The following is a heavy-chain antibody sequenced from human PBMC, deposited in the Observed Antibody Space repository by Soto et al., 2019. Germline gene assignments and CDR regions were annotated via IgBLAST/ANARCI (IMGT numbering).Heavy chain of an antibody. Sequence: GGSLRLSCAASGFTFSNAWMSWVRQAPGRGLEWVGRIKSKTDGGTTDYAAPVKGRFTISRDDSKNTLYLQMNSLKTEDTAVYYCTTFSWVYYYGMDVWVQGTTVTVSS. V-gene: IGHV3-15*01. CDR2: IKSKTDGGTT. D-gene: IGHD7-27*01. CDR3: TTFSWVYYYGMDV. J-gene: IGHJ6*02. CDR1: GFTFSNAW.